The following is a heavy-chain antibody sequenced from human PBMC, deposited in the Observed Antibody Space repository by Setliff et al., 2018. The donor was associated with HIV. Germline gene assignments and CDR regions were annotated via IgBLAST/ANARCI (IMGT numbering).Heavy chain of an antibody. V-gene: IGHV1-3*01. CDR1: GYTFTTYP. D-gene: IGHD4-4*01. CDR3: ARSNGMDV. Sequence: GASVKVPCKASGYTFTTYPLQWVRQAPGQSLEWMGWISVGNGYTRYSQNFQGRVTITRDTSATTVYMELSSLRSEDTAVYYCARSNGMDVWGQGTTVTVSS. CDR2: ISVGNGYT. J-gene: IGHJ6*02.